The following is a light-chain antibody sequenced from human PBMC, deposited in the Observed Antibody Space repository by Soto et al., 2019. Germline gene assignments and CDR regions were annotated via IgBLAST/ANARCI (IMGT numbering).Light chain of an antibody. V-gene: IGLV2-14*01. CDR2: DVS. Sequence: QSALTQPASVSGSPGQSITISCTGTSSDVGGYNYVSWYQQHPGKAPKLMIYDVSNRPSGVSNRLSGSKSGNTASLTISGLRAEDEADYYCSSYTSSSTLDVFGTGTKVTVL. CDR3: SSYTSSSTLDV. CDR1: SSDVGGYNY. J-gene: IGLJ1*01.